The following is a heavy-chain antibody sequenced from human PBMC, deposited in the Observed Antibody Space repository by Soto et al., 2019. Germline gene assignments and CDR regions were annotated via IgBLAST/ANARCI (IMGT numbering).Heavy chain of an antibody. J-gene: IGHJ4*02. D-gene: IGHD4-17*01. CDR1: GGSISSSSYY. V-gene: IGHV4-39*01. Sequence: SETLSLTCTVSGGSISSSSYYWGWIRQPPGKGLEWIGSIYYSGSTYYNPSLKSRVTISVDTSKNQFSLKLSSVTAADTAVYYCASYGDYVAIDYWGQGTLVTVSS. CDR3: ASYGDYVAIDY. CDR2: IYYSGST.